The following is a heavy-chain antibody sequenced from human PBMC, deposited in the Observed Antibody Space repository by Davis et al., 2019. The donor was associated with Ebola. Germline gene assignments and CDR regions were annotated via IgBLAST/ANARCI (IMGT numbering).Heavy chain of an antibody. D-gene: IGHD4-17*01. Sequence: GESLKISCAASGFTFSTYTMNWVRQAPGKGLEWVSSISSSSTSRYYVDSVKGRFTISRDNAKNSLYLQMNSLKTEDTAVYYCTRGDYGDDYWGQGTLVTVSS. V-gene: IGHV3-21*04. CDR3: TRGDYGDDY. CDR2: ISSSSTSR. J-gene: IGHJ4*02. CDR1: GFTFSTYT.